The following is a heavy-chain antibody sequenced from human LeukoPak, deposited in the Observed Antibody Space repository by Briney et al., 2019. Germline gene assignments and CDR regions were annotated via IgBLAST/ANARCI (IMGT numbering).Heavy chain of an antibody. CDR1: GGSFSGYY. D-gene: IGHD6-6*01. J-gene: IGHJ4*02. CDR3: ATRPPPFFSYTSSSNSFDY. Sequence: SETLSLTCAVYGGSFSGYYWSWIRQTPGKGLEWIGEINRSGGTNYNPSFKSGGTILVGKFKKQSFLIEVSGTAADTAVYHCATRPPPFFSYTSSSNSFDYWGQGNLVSASS. CDR2: INRSGGT. V-gene: IGHV4-34*01.